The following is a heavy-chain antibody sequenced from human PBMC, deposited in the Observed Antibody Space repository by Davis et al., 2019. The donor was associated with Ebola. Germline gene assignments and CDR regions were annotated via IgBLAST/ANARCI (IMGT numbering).Heavy chain of an antibody. Sequence: GGSLRLSCAVSGFTVSSNYMSWVRQAPGKGLEWVSAISGSGGSTYYADSVKGRFTISRDNSKNTLYLQMNSLRAEDTAVYYCAKPSRITMIVGGWFDPWGQGTLVTVSS. J-gene: IGHJ5*02. CDR3: AKPSRITMIVGGWFDP. CDR1: GFTVSSNY. CDR2: ISGSGGST. V-gene: IGHV3-23*01. D-gene: IGHD3-22*01.